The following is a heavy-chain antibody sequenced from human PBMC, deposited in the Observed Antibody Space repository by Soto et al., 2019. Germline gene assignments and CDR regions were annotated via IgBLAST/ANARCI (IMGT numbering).Heavy chain of an antibody. CDR1: GFTFDDSA. CDR2: ISWNGGTI. J-gene: IGHJ6*02. CDR3: AKDRGITPFSGMDV. D-gene: IGHD3-16*01. Sequence: EVQLVESGGGLVQPGKSLRLCCVVSGFTFDDSAMHWVRQIPGKGLEWVSGISWNGGTIVYADSVKGRFTISRDDAKNSPYLQMNSLRVEDTALYYCAKDRGITPFSGMDVWGQGTTVIVSS. V-gene: IGHV3-9*01.